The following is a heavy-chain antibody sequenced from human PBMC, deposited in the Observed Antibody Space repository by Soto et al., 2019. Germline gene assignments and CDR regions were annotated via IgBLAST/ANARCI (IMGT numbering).Heavy chain of an antibody. CDR3: ARIASGMDV. V-gene: IGHV5-51*01. CDR2: IYPGDSDT. Sequence: GESLKISCKGSGYSFNTYWIAWVRQMPGKGLEWMGIIYPGDSDTRYSPSFQGQVTISADKSINTAYLQWSSLKASDTAMYYFARIASGMDVWGQGTTVTVSS. J-gene: IGHJ6*02. D-gene: IGHD6-13*01. CDR1: GYSFNTYW.